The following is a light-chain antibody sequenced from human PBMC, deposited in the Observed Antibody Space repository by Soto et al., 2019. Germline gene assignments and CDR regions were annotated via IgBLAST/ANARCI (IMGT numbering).Light chain of an antibody. CDR3: QQYYSYPLIT. Sequence: AIRMTQSPSSLSASTGDRVTITCRASQGISSYLAWYQQKPGKAPKLLIYAASTLQSGVPTRFSDSASGTDYTHTISCLQSEYFATDYCQQYYSYPLITGGQGTRLDIK. CDR1: QGISSY. J-gene: IGKJ5*01. V-gene: IGKV1-8*01. CDR2: AAS.